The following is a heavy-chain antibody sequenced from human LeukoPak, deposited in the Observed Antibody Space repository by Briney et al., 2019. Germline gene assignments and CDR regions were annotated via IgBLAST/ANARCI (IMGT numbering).Heavy chain of an antibody. CDR1: GGSMSSYY. Sequence: SETLSLTCIVSGGSMSSYYWSWIRQPPGKGLEWIGYIFYSGRTSYNPSLKSRLTISVDTSKNHFSLKLSSVTAADTAVYYCARETSQKGAHYMDVWGKGTTVTISS. CDR3: ARETSQKGAHYMDV. V-gene: IGHV4-59*01. CDR2: IFYSGRT. D-gene: IGHD3-16*01. J-gene: IGHJ6*03.